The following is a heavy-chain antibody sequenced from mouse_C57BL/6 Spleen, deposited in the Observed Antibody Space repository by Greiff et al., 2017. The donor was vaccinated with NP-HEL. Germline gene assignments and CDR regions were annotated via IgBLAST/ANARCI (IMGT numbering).Heavy chain of an antibody. CDR1: GFSLTSYG. J-gene: IGHJ4*01. V-gene: IGHV2-4*01. CDR2: IWSGGST. D-gene: IGHD2-4*01. Sequence: QVQLKESGPGLVQPSQSLSITCTVSGFSLTSYGVHWVRQPPGKGLEWLGVIWSGGSTDYNAAFISRLSISKDNSKSQVFFKMNSLQADDTAIYYCAKNRVDYDDGYYAMDYWGQGTSVTVSS. CDR3: AKNRVDYDDGYYAMDY.